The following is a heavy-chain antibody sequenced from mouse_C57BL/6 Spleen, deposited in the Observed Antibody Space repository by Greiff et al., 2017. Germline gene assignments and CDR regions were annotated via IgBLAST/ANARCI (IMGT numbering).Heavy chain of an antibody. D-gene: IGHD2-3*01. CDR3: ARAGSYDGYSFDY. Sequence: EVQLVESGPGLVKPSQTVFLTCTVTGISITTGNYRWSWIRQFPGNKLEWIGYIYYSGTITYNPSLTSRTTITSDTPKNQFFLEMNSLTAEDTATYYCARAGSYDGYSFDYWGQGTTLTVSS. CDR2: IYYSGTI. CDR1: GISITTGNYR. J-gene: IGHJ2*01. V-gene: IGHV3-5*01.